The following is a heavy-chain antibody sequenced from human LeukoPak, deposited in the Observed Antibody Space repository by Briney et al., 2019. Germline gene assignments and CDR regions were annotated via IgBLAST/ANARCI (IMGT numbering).Heavy chain of an antibody. Sequence: ASVKVSCKASGYTFTSYGISWVRQAPGQGLEWMGIINPSGGSTSYAQKFQGRVTMTRDTSTSTVYMELSSLRSEDTAVYYCARDRGYGDSLGWFDPWGQGTLVTVSS. CDR3: ARDRGYGDSLGWFDP. D-gene: IGHD4-17*01. V-gene: IGHV1-46*01. J-gene: IGHJ5*02. CDR1: GYTFTSYG. CDR2: INPSGGST.